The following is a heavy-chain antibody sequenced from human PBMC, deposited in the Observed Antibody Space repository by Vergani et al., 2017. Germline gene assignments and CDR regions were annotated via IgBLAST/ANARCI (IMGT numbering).Heavy chain of an antibody. CDR3: ARNTDDDYGYDAFDI. D-gene: IGHD4-17*01. CDR1: GFTFSSYS. CDR2: ISSSSSYI. Sequence: EVQLVESGGGLVKPGGSLRFSCAASGFTFSSYSMNWVRQAPGKGLEWVSSISSSSSYIYYADSVKGRFTISRDNAKNSLYLQMNSLRAEDTAVYYCARNTDDDYGYDAFDIWGQGTMVTVSS. V-gene: IGHV3-21*01. J-gene: IGHJ3*02.